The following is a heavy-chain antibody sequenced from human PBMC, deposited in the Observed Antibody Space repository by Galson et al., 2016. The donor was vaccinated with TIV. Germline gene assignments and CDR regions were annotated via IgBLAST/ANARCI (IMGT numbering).Heavy chain of an antibody. CDR1: GGSIVTSRHY. J-gene: IGHJ4*02. CDR3: ATNLMVRGDLIPYSFDS. Sequence: LTCTVSGGSIVTSRHYWGWIRQPPGEGLEWIGSIYYSGSTYYNPSLKNRVAISLDTSKNHFSLKLSSVTAADTAVYFCATNLMVRGDLIPYSFDSWGQGTLVTVSS. CDR2: IYYSGST. D-gene: IGHD3-10*01. V-gene: IGHV4-39*02.